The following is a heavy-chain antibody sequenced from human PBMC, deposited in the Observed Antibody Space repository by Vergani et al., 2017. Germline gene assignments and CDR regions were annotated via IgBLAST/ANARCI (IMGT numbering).Heavy chain of an antibody. CDR3: ARVEGSSSGYYYYGMDV. V-gene: IGHV1-69*04. CDR2: IIPVLGIA. J-gene: IGHJ6*02. D-gene: IGHD6-6*01. CDR1: GDTFTRYA. Sequence: QVQLVQSGAEVKKPGSSVKVSCKASGDTFTRYAINWVRQAPGQGLEWMGRIIPVLGIATYAHKFQGRVTITADKSASTAYMGLSSLRADDTAVYYCARVEGSSSGYYYYGMDVWGQGTTVTVSS.